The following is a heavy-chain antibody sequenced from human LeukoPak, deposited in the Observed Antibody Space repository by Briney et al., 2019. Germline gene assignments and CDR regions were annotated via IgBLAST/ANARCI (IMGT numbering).Heavy chain of an antibody. V-gene: IGHV3-7*01. CDR2: IKKDGSEK. J-gene: IGHJ3*02. D-gene: IGHD4-17*01. Sequence: GGSLRLSCAASGFTFSSYWMSWVRQAPGKGLEWVANIKKDGSEKKYVDSVKGRFTISRDNAENSLYLRMNSLRAEDTAVYYCARFPPGGTTGDAFDIWGQGTMVTVSS. CDR3: ARFPPGGTTGDAFDI. CDR1: GFTFSSYW.